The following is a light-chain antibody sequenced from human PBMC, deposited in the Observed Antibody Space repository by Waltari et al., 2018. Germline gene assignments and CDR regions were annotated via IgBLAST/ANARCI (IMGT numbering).Light chain of an antibody. CDR2: WAS. CDR1: QTVLYSSNNRYS. V-gene: IGKV4-1*01. J-gene: IGKJ4*01. Sequence: DIVMTQSPDSLAVSLGERATINCKSSQTVLYSSNNRYSLAWFQQKLGQPPKLLIYWASTRESGVPDRFSGSGSGTDFTLTISLQAEDVAVYYCQQFYSSPLTFGGGTKVEIK. CDR3: QQFYSSPLT.